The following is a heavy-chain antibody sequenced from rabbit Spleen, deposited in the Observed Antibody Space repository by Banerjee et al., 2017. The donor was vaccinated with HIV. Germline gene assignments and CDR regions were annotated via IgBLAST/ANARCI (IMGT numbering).Heavy chain of an antibody. CDR3: ARDTAGSFSSYGMGL. CDR1: GFSFSSSDY. Sequence: QSLEESGGGLVQPEGSLTLTCKASGFSFSSSDYICWVRQAPGKGLEWISCIAGSSSGFTYSATWATGRLAISKTSSTTVTLQMTSLTVADTATYFCARDTAGSFSSYGMGLWGPGTLVTVS. V-gene: IGHV1S40*01. J-gene: IGHJ6*01. CDR2: IAGSSSGFT. D-gene: IGHD4-2*01.